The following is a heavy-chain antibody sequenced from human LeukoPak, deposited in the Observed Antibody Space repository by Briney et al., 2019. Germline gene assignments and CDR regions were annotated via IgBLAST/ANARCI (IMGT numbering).Heavy chain of an antibody. Sequence: GGSLRLSCAASGFTFSSYEMNWVRQAPGKGLEWVSYISSSGSTIYYADSVKGRFTISRDNAKNSLYLQMNSLRAEDTAVFYCASDTHIVAYSHYFDYWGQGALVTVSS. D-gene: IGHD5-12*01. CDR2: ISSSGSTI. CDR1: GFTFSSYE. CDR3: ASDTHIVAYSHYFDY. J-gene: IGHJ4*02. V-gene: IGHV3-48*03.